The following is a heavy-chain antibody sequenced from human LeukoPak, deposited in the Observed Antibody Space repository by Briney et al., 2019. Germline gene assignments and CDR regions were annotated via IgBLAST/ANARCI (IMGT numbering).Heavy chain of an antibody. V-gene: IGHV1-2*02. J-gene: IGHJ4*02. Sequence: ASVKVSCKASGYIFSDYYMHWVRQAPGQGLEWLGWINPKSGAADYAQQFRGRVTMTRDASINTDYMEMKRVTSDDTAVYYCARGAEAETSPLDFWGQGTLVTV. CDR1: GYIFSDYY. CDR3: ARGAEAETSPLDF. CDR2: INPKSGAA. D-gene: IGHD6-13*01.